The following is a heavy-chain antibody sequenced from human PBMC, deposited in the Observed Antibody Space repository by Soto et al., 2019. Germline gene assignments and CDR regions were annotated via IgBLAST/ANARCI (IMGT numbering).Heavy chain of an antibody. CDR3: AKDRSDYRPNYFDY. V-gene: IGHV3-23*01. D-gene: IGHD4-4*01. Sequence: EVQLLESGGGLVQPGGSLRLSCAASGFTFSSYAMSWVRQAPGKGLEWVSGISAGGGSTYDADSVKGRFTISRDNSKNTLYLQMNSLRAEDTAVYYCAKDRSDYRPNYFDYWGQGTLLTVSS. CDR2: ISAGGGST. CDR1: GFTFSSYA. J-gene: IGHJ4*02.